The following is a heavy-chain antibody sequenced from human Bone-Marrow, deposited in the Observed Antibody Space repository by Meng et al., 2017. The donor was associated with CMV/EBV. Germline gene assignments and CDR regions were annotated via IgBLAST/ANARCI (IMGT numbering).Heavy chain of an antibody. D-gene: IGHD5-24*01. Sequence: GSLRLSCAVYGGSFSGYYWSWIRQPPGKGLEWIGEINHSGSTNYNPSLKSRVTISVDTSKNQFSLKLSSVNAADTAVYYCARRHDGYNYVMYCYYGMDVWGQGTTVTVSS. V-gene: IGHV4-34*01. CDR2: INHSGST. CDR1: GGSFSGYY. CDR3: ARRHDGYNYVMYCYYGMDV. J-gene: IGHJ6*02.